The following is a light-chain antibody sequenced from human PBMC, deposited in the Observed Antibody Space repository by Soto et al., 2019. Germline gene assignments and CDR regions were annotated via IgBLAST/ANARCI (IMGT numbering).Light chain of an antibody. CDR2: PAS. CDR3: LQSYSNPPT. V-gene: IGKV1-39*01. CDR1: QSISNH. Sequence: DLQMPQSPSSAAASVEDRVIFTCRPRQSISNHNNWYHQKPREAPNLLTFPASSWQSGVPSRFSGSRSGPDFAPAISSLQPEDFATYYCLQSYSNPPTFAQGTKVDVK. J-gene: IGKJ1*01.